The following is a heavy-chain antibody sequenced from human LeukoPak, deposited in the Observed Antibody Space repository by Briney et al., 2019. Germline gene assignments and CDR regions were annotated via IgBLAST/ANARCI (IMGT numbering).Heavy chain of an antibody. CDR3: ARKCSSTSCYGYFQH. J-gene: IGHJ1*01. V-gene: IGHV4-30-2*01. CDR2: IYHSGST. D-gene: IGHD2-2*01. CDR1: GGSISSGGYY. Sequence: PSETLSLTCTVSGGSISSGGYYWSWIRQPPGKGLEWIGYIYHSGSTYYNPSLKSRVTISVDRSKNQFSLKLSSVTAADTAVYYCARKCSSTSCYGYFQHWGQGTLVTVSS.